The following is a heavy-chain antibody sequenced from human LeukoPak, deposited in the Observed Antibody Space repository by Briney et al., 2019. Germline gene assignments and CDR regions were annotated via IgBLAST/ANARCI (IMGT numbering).Heavy chain of an antibody. CDR3: ARVPSYEGLDAWFDP. V-gene: IGHV1-69*05. CDR1: GGTFSSYA. J-gene: IGHJ5*02. Sequence: SVKVSCKASGGTFSSYAISWVRQAPGQGLEWMGGIIPIFGTANYAQKFQGRVTITTDESTSTAYMELSSLRSEDTAVYYCARVPSYEGLDAWFDPWGQGTLVTVSS. CDR2: IIPIFGTA. D-gene: IGHD3-22*01.